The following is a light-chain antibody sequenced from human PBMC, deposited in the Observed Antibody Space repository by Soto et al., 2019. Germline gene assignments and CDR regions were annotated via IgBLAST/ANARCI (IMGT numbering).Light chain of an antibody. CDR3: SSYAGTFWV. V-gene: IGLV2-8*01. Sequence: QSALTQPPSASGSPGQSVAISCTGTSSDVGAYNYVSWYQQYPGKAPRLMISEVTKRPSGVPDRFSGSKSGNTASLTVSGLQADDEADYYCSSYAGTFWVFGGGTKLTVL. CDR2: EVT. J-gene: IGLJ3*02. CDR1: SSDVGAYNY.